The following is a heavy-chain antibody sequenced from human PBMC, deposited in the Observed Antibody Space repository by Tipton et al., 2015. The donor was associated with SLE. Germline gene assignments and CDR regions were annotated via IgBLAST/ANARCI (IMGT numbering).Heavy chain of an antibody. CDR3: ARGRDSSGPPFDH. J-gene: IGHJ4*02. CDR2: ISGSGSTL. CDR1: RFSFRDYD. Sequence: SLRLSCEASRFSFRDYDMNWIRQAPGKGLEWVSYISGSGSTLYYADSVKGRFTISRDNAKDSLCLQMNSLRVEDTAVYYCARGRDSSGPPFDHWGQGTLVTVSS. V-gene: IGHV3-11*01. D-gene: IGHD3-22*01.